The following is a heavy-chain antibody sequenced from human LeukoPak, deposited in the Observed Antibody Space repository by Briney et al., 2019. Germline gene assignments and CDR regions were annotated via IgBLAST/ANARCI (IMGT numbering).Heavy chain of an antibody. V-gene: IGHV3-21*01. J-gene: IGHJ6*02. CDR2: ISSSSGYI. Sequence: PGGSLRLSCAASGFTFSSYSMNWVRQAPGKGLEWVSSISSSSGYIYYADSVKGRFTISRDNAKNSLYLQMNSLRAEDTAVYYCARTDYYDSSGGNYYYYGMDVWGQGTTVTVSS. CDR1: GFTFSSYS. CDR3: ARTDYYDSSGGNYYYYGMDV. D-gene: IGHD3-22*01.